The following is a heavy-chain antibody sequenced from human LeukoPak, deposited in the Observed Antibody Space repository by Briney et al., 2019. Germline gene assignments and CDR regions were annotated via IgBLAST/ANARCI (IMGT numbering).Heavy chain of an antibody. Sequence: SVKVSCKASGGTFSSYAISWVRQAPGQGLEWMGGIIPIFGTANYAQKFQGRVTITADGSTSTAYMELSSLRSEDTAVYYCARGQSYDFWSTISYYFDYWGQGTLVTVSS. D-gene: IGHD3-3*01. CDR1: GGTFSSYA. J-gene: IGHJ4*02. CDR3: ARGQSYDFWSTISYYFDY. V-gene: IGHV1-69*13. CDR2: IIPIFGTA.